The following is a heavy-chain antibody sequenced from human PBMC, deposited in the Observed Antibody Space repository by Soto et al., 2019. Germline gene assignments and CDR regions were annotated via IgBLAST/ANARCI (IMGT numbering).Heavy chain of an antibody. CDR3: ARDRGSSGMGV. CDR1: GASITIGGY. Sequence: QVQLQESGPGLVKPSQTLSLTCTVSGASITIGGYWSGIRQHPGKGLEWVGYVLSNGNTYYNPSLRRRVSISIHTSTSTFSLEVMSVNAADTAVYFCARDRGSSGMGVWGPGTTVTVSS. V-gene: IGHV4-31*03. J-gene: IGHJ6*01. D-gene: IGHD3-10*01. CDR2: VLSNGNT.